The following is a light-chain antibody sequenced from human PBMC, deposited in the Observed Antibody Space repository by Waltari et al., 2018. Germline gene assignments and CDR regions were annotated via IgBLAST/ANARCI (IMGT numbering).Light chain of an antibody. V-gene: IGKV1-9*01. J-gene: IGKJ3*01. CDR3: QQLNSYLFT. CDR1: PGISSS. Sequence: IQLTQSPSSLSASVGDRVTITCRARPGISSSLAWYQQKPGKAPNLLIFGASTLQSGVPSRFSGSGSGTDFTLTISSLQPEDFATYYCQQLNSYLFTFGPGTKVDIK. CDR2: GAS.